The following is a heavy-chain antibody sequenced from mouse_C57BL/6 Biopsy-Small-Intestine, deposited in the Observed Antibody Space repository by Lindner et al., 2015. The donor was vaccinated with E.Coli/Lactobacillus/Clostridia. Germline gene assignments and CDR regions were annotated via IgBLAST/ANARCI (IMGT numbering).Heavy chain of an antibody. V-gene: IGHV1-59*01. CDR1: GYPFTTFG. J-gene: IGHJ1*01. Sequence: SVKVSCKTSGYPFTTFGLTWVRQAPGQGLEWMGWIYTYDGQTNYGQKFQGRVTMTTDTATSTAYMELRSLSSDDTAVYYCARRGTAYYYGLDVWGQGTTVTVSS. CDR3: ARRGTAYYYGLDV. CDR2: IYTYDGQT. D-gene: IGHD1-1*01.